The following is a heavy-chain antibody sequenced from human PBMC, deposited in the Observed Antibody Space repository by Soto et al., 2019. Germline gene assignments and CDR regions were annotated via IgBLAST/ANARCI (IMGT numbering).Heavy chain of an antibody. Sequence: ASVNVSCKSSGYTFTSYDINWVRQSTGQGLEWMGIINPSGGSTSYAQKFQGRVTMTRDTSTSTVYMELSSLRSEDTAVYYCARPLLRFLEWSPFDYWGQGTLVTVSS. CDR2: INPSGGST. J-gene: IGHJ4*02. D-gene: IGHD3-3*01. V-gene: IGHV1-46*01. CDR3: ARPLLRFLEWSPFDY. CDR1: GYTFTSYD.